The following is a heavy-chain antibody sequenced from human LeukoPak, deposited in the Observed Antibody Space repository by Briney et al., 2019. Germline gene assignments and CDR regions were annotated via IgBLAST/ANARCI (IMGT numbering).Heavy chain of an antibody. D-gene: IGHD3-10*01. Sequence: AGGSLRLSCAASGFTFSSYGMHWVRQAPGKGLEWVAFIRYDGSNKYYADSVKGRFTISRDNSKNKLYLQMNSLRAEDTAVYYCAKGTRRGEGSDAFDIWGQGTMVTVSS. CDR3: AKGTRRGEGSDAFDI. J-gene: IGHJ3*02. CDR2: IRYDGSNK. CDR1: GFTFSSYG. V-gene: IGHV3-30*02.